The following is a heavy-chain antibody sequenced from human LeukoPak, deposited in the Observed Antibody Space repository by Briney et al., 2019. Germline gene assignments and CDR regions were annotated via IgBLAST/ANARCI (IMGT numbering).Heavy chain of an antibody. D-gene: IGHD1-26*01. CDR2: ISSNGGST. V-gene: IGHV3-64D*06. J-gene: IGHJ4*02. CDR1: GFTFSSYA. Sequence: GGSLRLSCSASGFTFSSYAMHWARQAPGKGLEYVSAISSNGGSTYYADSVKGRFTISRDNSKNTLYLQVSSLRAEDTAVYYCVKEWELVIFDYWGQGTLVTVSS. CDR3: VKEWELVIFDY.